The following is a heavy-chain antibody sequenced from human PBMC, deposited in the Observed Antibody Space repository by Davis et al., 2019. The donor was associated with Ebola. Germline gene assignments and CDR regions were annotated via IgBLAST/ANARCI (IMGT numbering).Heavy chain of an antibody. Sequence: SETLSLTCSVSGGSISSYYWSWIRQPPGKGLEWIGYISYSGSTNYNPSLKSRGSISADTSKNQFSLKLTSVTAADPAVYFCARLGKGSSWNLDSWGQGTLVTVSS. V-gene: IGHV4-59*08. D-gene: IGHD6-13*01. J-gene: IGHJ4*02. CDR3: ARLGKGSSWNLDS. CDR1: GGSISSYY. CDR2: ISYSGST.